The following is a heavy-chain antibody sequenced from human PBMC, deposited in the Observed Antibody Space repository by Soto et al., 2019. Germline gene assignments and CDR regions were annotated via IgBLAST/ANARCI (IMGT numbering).Heavy chain of an antibody. CDR2: IYYSGST. V-gene: IGHV4-59*08. D-gene: IGHD4-17*01. CDR1: GGSISSYY. CDR3: ARGYGDYVLDF. J-gene: IGHJ4*02. Sequence: SETLSLTCTVSGGSISSYYWSWIRQPPGKGLEWIGYIYYSGSTNYNPSLKSRVTISVDTSKNQFSLKLRSVTAADTAVYYCARGYGDYVLDFWGQGTLVTVS.